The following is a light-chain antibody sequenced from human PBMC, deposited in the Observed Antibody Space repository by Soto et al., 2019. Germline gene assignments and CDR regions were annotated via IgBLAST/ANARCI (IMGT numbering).Light chain of an antibody. J-gene: IGLJ2*01. CDR2: EVN. CDR1: SSGIGTFNL. CDR3: YSFAGFNTQ. Sequence: QSALTQPASVSGSPGQSIAISCTGNSSGIGTFNLVSWYQQHPGRAPKLIIYEVNKRPSGISSRFSASKSGNMASLTISGLQADDEADYYCYSFAGFNTQFGGGTKLTVL. V-gene: IGLV2-23*02.